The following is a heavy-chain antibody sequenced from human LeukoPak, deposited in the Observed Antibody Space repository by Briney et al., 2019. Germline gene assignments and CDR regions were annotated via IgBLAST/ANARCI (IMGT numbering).Heavy chain of an antibody. V-gene: IGHV4-34*01. D-gene: IGHD5-12*01. CDR3: ARCQYSGYDYLED. CDR1: GGSFRGYY. CDR2: INHSGST. Sequence: PSETLSLTCAVYGGSFRGYYWSWIRQPPGKGLEWIGEINHSGSTNYNPSLKRRLTISVDTSKNQFSLKLSSVIAADTAVYYCARCQYSGYDYLEDWGQGTLVTVSS. J-gene: IGHJ4*02.